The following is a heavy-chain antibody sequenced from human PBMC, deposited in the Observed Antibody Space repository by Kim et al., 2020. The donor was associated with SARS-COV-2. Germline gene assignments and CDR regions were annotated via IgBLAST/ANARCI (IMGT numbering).Heavy chain of an antibody. V-gene: IGHV4-39*01. CDR2: IYYSGST. J-gene: IGHJ4*02. D-gene: IGHD6-13*01. CDR1: GGSISSSSYY. CDR3: GAGSWYYFDY. Sequence: SETLSLTCTVSGGSISSSSYYWGWIRQPPGKGLEWIGSIYYSGSTYYNPSLKSRVTISVDTSKNQFSLRLSSVTAADTAVYYCGAGSWYYFDYWGQGTLVTVSS.